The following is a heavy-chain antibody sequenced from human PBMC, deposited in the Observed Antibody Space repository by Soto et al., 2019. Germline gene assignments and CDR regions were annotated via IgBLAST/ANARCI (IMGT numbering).Heavy chain of an antibody. V-gene: IGHV3-48*01. CDR3: ATSPTVVAATRDY. D-gene: IGHD2-15*01. CDR2: ISSSSSTI. CDR1: GFTFSSYS. Sequence: GGSLRLSCVASGFTFSSYSMNWVRQAPGKGLEWVSYISSSSSTIYYASSVKGRFTITRENAKNSLYLKMNSLRAEDTAVYYCATSPTVVAATRDYWGQGTLVTVSS. J-gene: IGHJ4*02.